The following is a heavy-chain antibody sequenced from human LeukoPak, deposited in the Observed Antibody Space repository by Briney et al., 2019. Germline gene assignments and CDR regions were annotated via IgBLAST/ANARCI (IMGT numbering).Heavy chain of an antibody. Sequence: GGSLRLSCAASGFTFSSYGMHWVRQAPGKGLEWVAFIRYDGSNKYYADSVKGRFTISRDNSKNTLYLQMNSLRAADTAVYYCAKDGDFWSGYHDWGQGTLVTVSS. D-gene: IGHD3-3*01. V-gene: IGHV3-30*02. CDR1: GFTFSSYG. CDR2: IRYDGSNK. CDR3: AKDGDFWSGYHD. J-gene: IGHJ4*02.